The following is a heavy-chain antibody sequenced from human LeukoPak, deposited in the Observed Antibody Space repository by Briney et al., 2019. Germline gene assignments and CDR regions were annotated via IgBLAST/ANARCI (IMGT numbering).Heavy chain of an antibody. Sequence: GGSLRLSCAASGFRFSDYYMSWIRQAPGKGLEWVSAISGSGGSTYYADSVKGRFTISRDNSKNTLYLQMNSLRAEDTAVYYCAKDRKRGNSEVGALDYWGQGTLATVSS. CDR1: GFRFSDYY. CDR3: AKDRKRGNSEVGALDY. J-gene: IGHJ4*02. V-gene: IGHV3-23*01. D-gene: IGHD4-23*01. CDR2: ISGSGGST.